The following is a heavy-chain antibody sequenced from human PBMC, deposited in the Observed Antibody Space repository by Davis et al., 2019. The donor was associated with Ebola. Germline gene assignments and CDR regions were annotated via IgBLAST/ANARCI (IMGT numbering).Heavy chain of an antibody. CDR3: ARIRDSYGYGYFYSGLDV. J-gene: IGHJ6*04. V-gene: IGHV2-70*01. CDR1: GFSLSTSGMC. Sequence: SGPTLVKPTQTLTLTCAFSGFSLSTSGMCVSWIRQSPGKALEWLALIDWDDGKYYHSSLKTRLTISKDSSKNQVVLTMTDMEPVDTATYYCARIRDSYGYGYFYSGLDVWGKGTTVTVSS. D-gene: IGHD2-2*03. CDR2: IDWDDGK.